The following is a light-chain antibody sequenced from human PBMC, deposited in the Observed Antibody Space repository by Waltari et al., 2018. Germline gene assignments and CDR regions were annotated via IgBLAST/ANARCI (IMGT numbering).Light chain of an antibody. CDR1: SSDVGAYNY. CDR3: SSYVGSNIVV. CDR2: EVS. V-gene: IGLV2-8*01. Sequence: QSALTQPPSASGSPGPSVTISCTGTSSDVGAYNYVSWYQQHPGKAPKLMIYEVSKRPSGVPARFSGSKSGNTASLTVSGLQAEDEADYSCSSYVGSNIVVFGGGTKLTVL. J-gene: IGLJ2*01.